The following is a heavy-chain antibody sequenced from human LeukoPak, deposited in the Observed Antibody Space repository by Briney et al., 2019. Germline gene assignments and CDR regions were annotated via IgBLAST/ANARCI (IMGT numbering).Heavy chain of an antibody. V-gene: IGHV1-8*01. Sequence: ASVKVSCKASGYTFTIYDINWVRQATGQGLEWMGWMNPNSGNTSYAQKFQGRVTVTRNTSISTAYMELSSLRSEDTAVYYCARGGDSGYDSFDYWGQGTLVTVSS. CDR2: MNPNSGNT. CDR3: ARGGDSGYDSFDY. J-gene: IGHJ4*02. D-gene: IGHD5-12*01. CDR1: GYTFTIYD.